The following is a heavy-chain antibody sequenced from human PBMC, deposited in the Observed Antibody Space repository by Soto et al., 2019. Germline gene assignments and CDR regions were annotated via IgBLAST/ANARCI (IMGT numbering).Heavy chain of an antibody. Sequence: GGSLRLSCAASGFTFRNYGMNWVRQAPGKGLEWVSYIGIGSSTKYYADSVKGRFTISRDNSKNTLYLQMNSLRAEDTAVYYCAKDHLRLRWSDYWGQGTLVTVSS. CDR3: AKDHLRLRWSDY. D-gene: IGHD4-17*01. CDR2: IGIGSSTK. CDR1: GFTFRNYG. J-gene: IGHJ4*02. V-gene: IGHV3-48*01.